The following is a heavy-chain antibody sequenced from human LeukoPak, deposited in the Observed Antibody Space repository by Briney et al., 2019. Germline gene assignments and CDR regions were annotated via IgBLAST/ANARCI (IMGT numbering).Heavy chain of an antibody. Sequence: PSETLSLTCSVSGASISNGYWWSWVRQPPGKGLEWIGQIYYSGSTDYNSSLKSRVSISIDKSKNQVSLKLTSVTAADTALYYCTRRPWPLYHFDYWGQGALVTVSS. CDR1: GASISNGYW. J-gene: IGHJ4*02. D-gene: IGHD2/OR15-2a*01. CDR2: IYYSGST. CDR3: TRRPWPLYHFDY. V-gene: IGHV4-4*02.